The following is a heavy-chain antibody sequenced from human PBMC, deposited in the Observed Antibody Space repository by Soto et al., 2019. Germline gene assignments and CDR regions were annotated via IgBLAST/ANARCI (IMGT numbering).Heavy chain of an antibody. CDR1: GGSVSSGSYS. Sequence: QVQLQESGPGLVKHSEPLSLTCSVSGGSVSSGSYSWSWIRQSPEKGLEWIGYIYYTGGTKYNPSLTSRVTISADTSRNHFSLKLTSVTAAATAVYYCARLEVGLDYWGQGVLVTVSS. CDR3: ARLEVGLDY. CDR2: IYYTGGT. V-gene: IGHV4-61*03. J-gene: IGHJ4*02.